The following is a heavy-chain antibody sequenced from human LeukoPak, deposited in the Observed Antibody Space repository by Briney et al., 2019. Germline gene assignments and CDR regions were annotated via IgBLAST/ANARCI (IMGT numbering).Heavy chain of an antibody. J-gene: IGHJ4*02. V-gene: IGHV4-39*01. CDR2: IYYSGST. Sequence: PSETLSLTCTVSGGSIGSGSYYWGWIRQPPGKGLEWIGSIYYSGSTYYNPSLKSRVTISVDTSKNQFSLKLSSVTAADTAVYYCARQRKMMETVDYWGQGTLVTVSS. CDR3: ARQRKMMETVDY. CDR1: GGSIGSGSYY. D-gene: IGHD1-1*01.